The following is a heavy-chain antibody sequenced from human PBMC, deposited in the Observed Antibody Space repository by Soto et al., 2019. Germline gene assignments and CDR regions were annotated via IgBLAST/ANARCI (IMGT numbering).Heavy chain of an antibody. CDR1: GYTFTGYY. D-gene: IGHD6-13*01. V-gene: IGHV1-8*02. CDR2: MNPNSGNT. CDR3: ARELRSSSWYSKDWFDP. Sequence: ASVKVSCKASGYTFTGYYMHWVRQAPGQGLEWMGWMNPNSGNTGYAQKFQGRVTMTRNTSISTAYMELSSLRSEDTAVYYCARELRSSSWYSKDWFDPWGQGTLVTVSS. J-gene: IGHJ5*02.